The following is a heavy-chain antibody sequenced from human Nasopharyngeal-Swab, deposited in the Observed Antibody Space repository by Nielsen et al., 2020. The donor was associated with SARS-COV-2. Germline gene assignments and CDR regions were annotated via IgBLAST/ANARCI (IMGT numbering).Heavy chain of an antibody. V-gene: IGHV1-69*13. CDR3: ARDQAGGGVLGY. D-gene: IGHD2-8*02. CDR1: GGTFSSYA. Sequence: SVKVSCKASGGTFSSYAISWVRQAPGQGLEWMGGIIPIFGTANYAQKFQGRVTITADESTSTAYMGLSSLRSEDTAVYYCARDQAGGGVLGYWGQGTLVTVSS. J-gene: IGHJ4*02. CDR2: IIPIFGTA.